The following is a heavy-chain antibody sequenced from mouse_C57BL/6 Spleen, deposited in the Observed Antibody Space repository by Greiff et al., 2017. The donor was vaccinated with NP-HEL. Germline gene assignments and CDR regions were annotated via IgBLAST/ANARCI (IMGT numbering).Heavy chain of an antibody. V-gene: IGHV5-6*01. CDR1: GFTFSSYG. Sequence: EVKLMESGGDLVKPGGSLKLSCAASGFTFSSYGMSWVRQTPDKRLEWVATISSGGSYTYYPDSVKGRFTISRDNAKNTLYLQMSSLKSEDTAMYYCATVTGSYWYFDVWGTGTTVTVSS. CDR3: ATVTGSYWYFDV. D-gene: IGHD4-1*01. CDR2: ISSGGSYT. J-gene: IGHJ1*03.